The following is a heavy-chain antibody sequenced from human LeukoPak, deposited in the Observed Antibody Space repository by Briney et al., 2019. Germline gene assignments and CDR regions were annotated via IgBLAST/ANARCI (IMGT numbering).Heavy chain of an antibody. CDR2: IYYSGST. V-gene: IGHV4-30-4*08. Sequence: PSETLSLTCTVSGGSISSGDYYWSWIRQPPGKGLEWIGYIYYSGSTYYNPSLKSRVTISVDTSKNHFSLKLSSVTAADTAVYYCARVADLGYCSSTSCYTLKRHFDYWGQGTLVTVSS. J-gene: IGHJ4*02. CDR3: ARVADLGYCSSTSCYTLKRHFDY. CDR1: GGSISSGDYY. D-gene: IGHD2-2*02.